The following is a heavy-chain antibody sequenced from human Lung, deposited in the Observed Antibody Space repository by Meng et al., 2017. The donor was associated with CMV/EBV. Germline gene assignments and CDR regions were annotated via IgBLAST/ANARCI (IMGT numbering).Heavy chain of an antibody. CDR3: ARDTGYDDAFDI. J-gene: IGHJ3*02. CDR1: GFPISSYW. Sequence: GGSLRLXCAVSGFPISSYWMSWVRQAQGKGREWVANIKQDGSEKYYEDSVKGRFTISRDNAKNSLYLQMNGLRAEDTAVYYCARDTGYDDAFDIWGQGTMVTVSS. CDR2: IKQDGSEK. V-gene: IGHV3-7*01. D-gene: IGHD5-12*01.